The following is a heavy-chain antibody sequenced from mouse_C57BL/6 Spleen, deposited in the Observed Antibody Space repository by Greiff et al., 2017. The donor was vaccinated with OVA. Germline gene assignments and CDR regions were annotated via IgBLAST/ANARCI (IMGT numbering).Heavy chain of an antibody. V-gene: IGHV1-81*01. CDR2: IYPRSGNT. CDR3: ARSSMEYGSSYVYFDV. J-gene: IGHJ1*03. D-gene: IGHD1-1*01. Sequence: VQRVESGAELARPGASVKLSCKASGYTFTSYGISWVKQRTGQGLEWIGEIYPRSGNTYYNEKFKGKATLTADKSSSTAYMELRSLTSEDSAVYFCARSSMEYGSSYVYFDVWGTGTTVTVSS. CDR1: GYTFTSYG.